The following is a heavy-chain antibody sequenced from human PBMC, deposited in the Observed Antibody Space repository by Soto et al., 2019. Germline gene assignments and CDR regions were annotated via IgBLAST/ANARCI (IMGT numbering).Heavy chain of an antibody. Sequence: EVQLLESGGGLVRPGGSLRLSCAASGFTFSSYAMSWLRQAPGKGLEWVSTISGSDGRTYSTDSVKGRFTISRDNSRNTAYRQMNSLRVEDTAVYYCAKGVSQYTPLALFDYWGRGTLVTVSS. CDR1: GFTFSSYA. CDR2: ISGSDGRT. V-gene: IGHV3-23*01. J-gene: IGHJ4*02. CDR3: AKGVSQYTPLALFDY. D-gene: IGHD5-18*01.